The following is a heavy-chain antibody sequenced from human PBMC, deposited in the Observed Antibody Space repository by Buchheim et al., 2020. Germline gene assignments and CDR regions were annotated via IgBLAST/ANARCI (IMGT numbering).Heavy chain of an antibody. CDR1: GFAFSSYA. CDR2: MSYDGSNK. D-gene: IGHD3-10*01. Sequence: QVQLVESGGGVVQPGRSLRLSCAASGFAFSSYAMHWVRQAPGKGLEWVAVMSYDGSNKYYADSVKGRFTISRDNSKNTLYRQMNSLRAEDTAVYYCATEPSGSYQFWGQGTL. J-gene: IGHJ4*02. V-gene: IGHV3-30*04. CDR3: ATEPSGSYQF.